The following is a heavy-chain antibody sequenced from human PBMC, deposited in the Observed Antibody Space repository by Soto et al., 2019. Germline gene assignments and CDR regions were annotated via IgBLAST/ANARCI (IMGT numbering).Heavy chain of an antibody. CDR2: ISAYNGNT. J-gene: IGHJ5*02. V-gene: IGHV1-18*01. D-gene: IGHD5-18*01. CDR1: GYTFTNYG. CDR3: ARWPVDTAMENWFDP. Sequence: ASVKVSCKASGYTFTNYGFSWVRQAPGQGLEWMGWISAYNGNTKYAQKLQGRVTMTTDTSTSTAYMELRSLRSDDTAVYYCARWPVDTAMENWFDPWGQGTLVTSPQ.